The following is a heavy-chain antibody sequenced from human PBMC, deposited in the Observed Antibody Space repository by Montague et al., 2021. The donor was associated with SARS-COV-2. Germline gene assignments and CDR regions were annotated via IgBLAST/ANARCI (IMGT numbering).Heavy chain of an antibody. Sequence: SETLSLTSSISGVSITSYYWSWVRQPAGKGLEWIGHIYASGSTNXSPSLKSRVRLSIDNPKNQFSLKLESLTAADTAVYYCVRDGGNWYYFDYWGQGALVTVSS. J-gene: IGHJ4*02. CDR3: VRDGGNWYYFDY. V-gene: IGHV4-4*07. CDR1: GVSITSYY. D-gene: IGHD3-16*01. CDR2: IYASGST.